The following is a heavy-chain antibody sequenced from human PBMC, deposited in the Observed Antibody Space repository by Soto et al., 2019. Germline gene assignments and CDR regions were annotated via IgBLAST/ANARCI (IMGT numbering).Heavy chain of an antibody. J-gene: IGHJ4*02. D-gene: IGHD6-13*01. CDR1: GTSLGGGYY. CDR3: ARSLYTSSWYAGY. V-gene: IGHV4-38-2*01. CDR2: VYHSGTT. Sequence: SETLSLTCSVSGTSLGGGYYGYWVHQPPGKGREWIGSVYHSGTTYYNPSLKSRVAISIETSKCHFSLKLSSVTAADTALYFCARSLYTSSWYAGYWGQG.